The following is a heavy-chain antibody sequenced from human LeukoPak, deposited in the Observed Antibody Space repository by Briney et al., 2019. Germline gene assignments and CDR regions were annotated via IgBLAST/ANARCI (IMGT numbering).Heavy chain of an antibody. CDR3: ATRSHYYDSSGYSNWFDP. D-gene: IGHD3-22*01. V-gene: IGHV4-39*07. CDR1: GGSISSSSYY. Sequence: PSETLSLTCTVSGGSISSSSYYWRWIRQPPGKGLEWIGSSYYSGSTYYNPSLKSRVTISVDTSKNQFSLKLSSVTAADTAVYYCATRSHYYDSSGYSNWFDPWGQGTLVTVSS. CDR2: SYYSGST. J-gene: IGHJ5*02.